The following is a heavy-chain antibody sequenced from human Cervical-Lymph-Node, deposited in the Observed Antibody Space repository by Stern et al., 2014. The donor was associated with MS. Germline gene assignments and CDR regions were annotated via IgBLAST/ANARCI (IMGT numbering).Heavy chain of an antibody. CDR1: GCTFSSYA. Sequence: VQLEESGAEVKKPGASVKVSCKASGCTFSSYAISWGRQAPGQGLEWMGGIIPILGHANYAQKFKGRVTITADESTSTAYMELSSRGSGDTAVYYCARATCGGGSCYSPAYYYYGMDVWAKGPRSPSP. CDR2: IIPILGHA. J-gene: IGHJ6*02. V-gene: IGHV1-69*01. CDR3: ARATCGGGSCYSPAYYYYGMDV. D-gene: IGHD2-15*01.